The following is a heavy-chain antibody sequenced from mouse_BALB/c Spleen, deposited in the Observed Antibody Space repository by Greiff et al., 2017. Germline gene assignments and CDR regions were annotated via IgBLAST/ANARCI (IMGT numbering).Heavy chain of an antibody. J-gene: IGHJ4*01. CDR3: ARAIYYYGSSHLYAMDY. D-gene: IGHD1-1*01. CDR2: IDPANGNT. Sequence: VQLQQSGAELVKPGASVKLSCTASGFNIKDTYMHWVKQRPEQGLEWIGRIDPANGNTKYDPKFQGKATITADTSSNTAYLQLSSLTSEDTAVYYCARAIYYYGSSHLYAMDYWGQGTSVTVSS. CDR1: GFNIKDTY. V-gene: IGHV14-3*02.